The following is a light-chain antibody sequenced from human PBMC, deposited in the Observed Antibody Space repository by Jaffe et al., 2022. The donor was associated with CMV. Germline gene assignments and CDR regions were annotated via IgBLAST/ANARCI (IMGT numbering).Light chain of an antibody. Sequence: DIQMTQSPSSLSASVGDRVTITCRATQGISNSLAWYQQMSGKAPKLLLYDASKLESGVPSRFSGSGSGTDYTLTISSLQPEDFATYYCQQYYSAPNTFAQGTKLEI. CDR2: DAS. V-gene: IGKV1-NL1*01. CDR3: QQYYSAPNT. CDR1: QGISNS. J-gene: IGKJ2*01.